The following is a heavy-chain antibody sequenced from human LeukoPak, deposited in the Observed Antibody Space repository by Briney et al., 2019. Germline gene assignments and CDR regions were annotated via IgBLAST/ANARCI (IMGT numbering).Heavy chain of an antibody. CDR1: GFTFSSYS. Sequence: GGSLRLSCAASGFTFSSYSMNWVRQAPGKGLEWVSSISSSSSYIYYADSVKGRFTISRDNAKNSLYLQMNSLRAEDTAVYYCARERAYCSSTSCYGYFDYWGQGTLVTVSS. CDR3: ARERAYCSSTSCYGYFDY. J-gene: IGHJ4*02. CDR2: ISSSSSYI. D-gene: IGHD2-2*01. V-gene: IGHV3-21*01.